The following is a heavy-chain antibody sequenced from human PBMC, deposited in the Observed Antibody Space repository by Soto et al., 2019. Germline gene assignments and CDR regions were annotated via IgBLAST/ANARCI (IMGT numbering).Heavy chain of an antibody. V-gene: IGHV3-11*05. CDR2: IDSSTKYT. CDR1: GFTFRDYY. Sequence: QVQLVESGGGLVRPGGSLRLSCEASGFTFRDYYMTWFRQALGKGLEWLSYIDSSTKYTNYADSVKGRFTISRDNAKNSLYLKMNSLRADDTAVYYCAREYYYTMDVWGQGTMVTVSS. CDR3: AREYYYTMDV. J-gene: IGHJ6*02.